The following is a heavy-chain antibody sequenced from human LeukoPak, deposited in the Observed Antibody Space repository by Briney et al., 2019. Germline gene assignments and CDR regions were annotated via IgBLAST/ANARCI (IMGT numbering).Heavy chain of an antibody. V-gene: IGHV1-2*02. CDR1: GYIFTGYY. CDR2: INPNSGDT. D-gene: IGHD3-16*01. Sequence: ASVKVSCKASGYIFTGYYMHWVRQAPGQGLEWMGWINPNSGDTNYAQKFQGRVTMTRDTSISTAYMELSRLSSDDTAVYYCARVRYRLAETYIDYWGQGTLVTVSS. J-gene: IGHJ4*02. CDR3: ARVRYRLAETYIDY.